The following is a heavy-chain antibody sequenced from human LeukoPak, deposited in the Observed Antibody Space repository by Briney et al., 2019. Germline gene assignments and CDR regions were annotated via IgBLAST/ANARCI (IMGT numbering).Heavy chain of an antibody. CDR2: ISYDGSNK. Sequence: GGSLRLSCAASGFTFSSYAMHWVRQAPGKGLEWVAVISYDGSNKYYADSVKGRFTISRDNSKNTLYLQMNSLRAEDTAVHYCARVRGYCSSTSCLHYYYYYGMDVWGQGTTVTVSS. CDR3: ARVRGYCSSTSCLHYYYYYGMDV. D-gene: IGHD2-2*01. J-gene: IGHJ6*02. V-gene: IGHV3-30-3*01. CDR1: GFTFSSYA.